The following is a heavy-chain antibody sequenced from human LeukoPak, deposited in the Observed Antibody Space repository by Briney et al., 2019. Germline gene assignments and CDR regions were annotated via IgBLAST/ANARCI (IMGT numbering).Heavy chain of an antibody. Sequence: PSETLSLTCTVSGGSISSYYWSWIRQPPGKGLEWIGYIYYSGSTNYNPSLKSRVTISVDTSKNQFSLKLSSVTAADTAVYYCARDSAGLYFQHWGQGTLVTVSS. CDR3: ARDSAGLYFQH. V-gene: IGHV4-59*12. CDR2: IYYSGST. D-gene: IGHD2-15*01. CDR1: GGSISSYY. J-gene: IGHJ1*01.